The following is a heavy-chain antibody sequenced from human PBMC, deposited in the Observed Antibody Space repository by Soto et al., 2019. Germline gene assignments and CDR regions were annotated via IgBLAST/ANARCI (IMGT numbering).Heavy chain of an antibody. V-gene: IGHV1-69*06. CDR2: TGSGTGTG. CDR3: ARRDSGGFYRFFDS. Sequence: VASVKVSCQASGGSLSTNPISWVRQAPGQGLEWMGGTGSGTGTGNHAQKFQGRLTVTADKSTSTVYMELTNLSSEDTAVYYCARRDSGGFYRFFDSWGQGTLVTVSS. D-gene: IGHD2-15*01. CDR1: GGSLSTNP. J-gene: IGHJ4*02.